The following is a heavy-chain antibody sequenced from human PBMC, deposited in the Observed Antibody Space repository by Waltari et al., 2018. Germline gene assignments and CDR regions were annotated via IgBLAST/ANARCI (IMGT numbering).Heavy chain of an antibody. V-gene: IGHV3-30-3*01. Sequence: QVQLVESGGGVVQPGRSLRLSCAASGFTFSSYAMPWVRQAPGKGLEWVAVISYEGSNKYYADSVKGRFTISRDNSKNTLYLQMNSLRAEDTAVYYCAGEGYMTVALDYWGQGTLVTVSS. CDR1: GFTFSSYA. J-gene: IGHJ4*02. CDR3: AGEGYMTVALDY. D-gene: IGHD6-19*01. CDR2: ISYEGSNK.